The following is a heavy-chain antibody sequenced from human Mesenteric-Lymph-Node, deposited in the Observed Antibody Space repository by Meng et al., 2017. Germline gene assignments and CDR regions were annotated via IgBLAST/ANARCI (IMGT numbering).Heavy chain of an antibody. D-gene: IGHD2-2*01. CDR3: AKGPCSSTSCYAGENDYYGMDV. J-gene: IGHJ6*02. Sequence: SLKISCAASGFTFDDYAMHWVRQAPGKGLEWVSGISWNSGSIGYADSVKGRFTISRDNAKNSLYLQMNSLRAEDMALYYCAKGPCSSTSCYAGENDYYGMDVWGQGTTVTVSS. CDR2: ISWNSGSI. CDR1: GFTFDDYA. V-gene: IGHV3-9*03.